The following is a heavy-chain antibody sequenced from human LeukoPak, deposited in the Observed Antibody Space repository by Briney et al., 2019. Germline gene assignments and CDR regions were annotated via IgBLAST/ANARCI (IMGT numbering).Heavy chain of an antibody. Sequence: GGSLRLSCAASGFTFSSYWMRWVRQAPGKGLEWVANIKQDGSEKNYVDSVKGRFTISRDNAKNSLYLQMNSLRAEDTAVYYCAKGDYYGSGSSFDYWGQGTLVTVSS. CDR3: AKGDYYGSGSSFDY. CDR2: IKQDGSEK. V-gene: IGHV3-7*03. J-gene: IGHJ4*02. D-gene: IGHD3-10*01. CDR1: GFTFSSYW.